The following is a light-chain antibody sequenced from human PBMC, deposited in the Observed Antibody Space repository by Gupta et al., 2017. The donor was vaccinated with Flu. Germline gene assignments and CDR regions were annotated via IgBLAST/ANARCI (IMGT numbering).Light chain of an antibody. CDR1: SSDVGGYNY. V-gene: IGLV2-14*01. CDR3: SSYTSSSTV. J-gene: IGLJ1*01. Sequence: QSALTQPASVSGSPGPSITISCTGTSSDVGGYNYVSWYQQHPGKPPKLMIYEVSNRPSGVSNRFSGSKSGNTASLTISGLQAEDEADYYCSSYTSSSTVFGTGTKVTVL. CDR2: EVS.